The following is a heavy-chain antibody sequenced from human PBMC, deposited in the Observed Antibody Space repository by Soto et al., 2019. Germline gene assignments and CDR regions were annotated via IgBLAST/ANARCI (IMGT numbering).Heavy chain of an antibody. V-gene: IGHV3-74*01. CDR1: GFSFSSYR. Sequence: EVQLVESGGGLVQPGGSLRLSCAASGFSFSSYRMHWVRQVPGKGLVWVSRVNSDGSTTTYAYSVKGRFTISRDNAKNTLYLKMNSLRVEDTAVYYCARVLTGSYNWFDPWGQGTLVTVSS. J-gene: IGHJ5*02. D-gene: IGHD1-26*01. CDR2: VNSDGSTT. CDR3: ARVLTGSYNWFDP.